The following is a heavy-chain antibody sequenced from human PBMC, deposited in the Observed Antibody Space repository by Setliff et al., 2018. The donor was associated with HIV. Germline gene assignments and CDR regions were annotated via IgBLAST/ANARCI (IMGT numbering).Heavy chain of an antibody. V-gene: IGHV4-38-2*02. CDR3: ARAPPGIQLLTTTNGPYYFDF. J-gene: IGHJ4*02. CDR1: GDFFSGDYY. D-gene: IGHD1-1*01. CDR2: IFNSGQT. Sequence: SETLSLTCTVSGDFFSGDYYWGWTRQSPGKGLEWIGCIFNSGQTYYNPSLNSHIAISMDTSENQFSLRLTSVTAADTALYFCARAPPGIQLLTTTNGPYYFDFWGQGLLVTVSS.